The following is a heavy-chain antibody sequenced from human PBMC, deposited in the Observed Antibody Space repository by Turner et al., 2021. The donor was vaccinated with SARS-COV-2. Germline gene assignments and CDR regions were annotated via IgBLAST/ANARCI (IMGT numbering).Heavy chain of an antibody. D-gene: IGHD6-25*01. V-gene: IGHV4-31*03. Sequence: VQLQASGPGLVKPSQTLSLTCTVSGGSISSGGYYWSWLRQHPGKGLEWIGYIYYSGSTYYNPSLKSRVTISVDTSKNQFSLKLSSVTAADTAVYYGARLAAWGAFDIWGQGTMVTISS. CDR1: GGSISSGGYY. J-gene: IGHJ3*02. CDR3: ARLAAWGAFDI. CDR2: IYYSGST.